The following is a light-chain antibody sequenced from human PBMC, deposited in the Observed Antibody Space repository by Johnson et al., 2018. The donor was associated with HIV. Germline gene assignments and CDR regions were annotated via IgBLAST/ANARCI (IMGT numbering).Light chain of an antibody. CDR1: SSNIGKNY. Sequence: QSVLTQPPSVSAALGQKVTVSCAGSSSNIGKNYVSWYQQLPGTAPKLLIYESNKRPSGIPDRFSGSKSGTSATLGITGLQPGDEADYYCGTWDSSLRAGFFGTGTKVTVL. J-gene: IGLJ1*01. CDR2: ESN. CDR3: GTWDSSLRAGF. V-gene: IGLV1-51*02.